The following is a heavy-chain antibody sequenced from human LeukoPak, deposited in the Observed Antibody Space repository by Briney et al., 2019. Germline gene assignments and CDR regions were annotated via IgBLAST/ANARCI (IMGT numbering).Heavy chain of an antibody. J-gene: IGHJ6*03. Sequence: GASVKVSCKASGYTFTGYYMHWVRQAPGQGLEWMGRINPNSGGTNYAQKFQGRVTMTRDTSISTAYMELSRLRSDDTAVYYCARSGTSYYYYNMDVWGKGTTVTVSS. V-gene: IGHV1-2*06. CDR2: INPNSGGT. D-gene: IGHD1-1*01. CDR3: ARSGTSYYYYNMDV. CDR1: GYTFTGYY.